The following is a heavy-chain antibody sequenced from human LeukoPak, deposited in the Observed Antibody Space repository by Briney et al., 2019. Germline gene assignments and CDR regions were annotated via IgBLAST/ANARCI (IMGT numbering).Heavy chain of an antibody. Sequence: ASVKVSCKAFGYTFTSYYMHWVRQAPGQGLEWMGIINPSGGSTSYAQKFQGRVTMTRDTSTSTVYMELSSLRSEDTAVYYCARGGYYYDSSGYDAFDIWGQGTMVTVSS. V-gene: IGHV1-46*01. J-gene: IGHJ3*02. CDR2: INPSGGST. CDR1: GYTFTSYY. D-gene: IGHD3-22*01. CDR3: ARGGYYYDSSGYDAFDI.